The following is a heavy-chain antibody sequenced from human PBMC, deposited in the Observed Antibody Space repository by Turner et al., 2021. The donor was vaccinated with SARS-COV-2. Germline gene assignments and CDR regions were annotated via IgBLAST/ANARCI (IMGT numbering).Heavy chain of an antibody. D-gene: IGHD2-2*01. CDR1: GFTFSNYA. V-gene: IGHV4-38-2*01. CDR2: IFSSGST. Sequence: VQLLESGGGLVQPGGSLRLSCAASGFTFSNYAMSWVRQAPGKGLDWIGSIFSSGSTYYNPSLKSRVTISVDTSKNQFSLKLTSVTAADTAVYYCARSYHTYYFDYWGQGTLGTVSS. J-gene: IGHJ4*02. CDR3: ARSYHTYYFDY.